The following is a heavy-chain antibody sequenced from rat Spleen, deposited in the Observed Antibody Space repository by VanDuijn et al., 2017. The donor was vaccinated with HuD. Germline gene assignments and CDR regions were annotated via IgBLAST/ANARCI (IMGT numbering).Heavy chain of an antibody. Sequence: EVQLQESGPGPVKVSESLSLTCSVTGLPITSSYRWNWIRKFPGHKLEWMGYINSAGTTNYNPSLKSRISITRDTSKNQFFLKVNSLTTEDTATYYCARSEGTHYYLPFADWGQGTLVTVSS. CDR1: GLPITSSYR. CDR3: ARSEGTHYYLPFAD. D-gene: IGHD1-12*02. J-gene: IGHJ3*01. CDR2: INSAGTT. V-gene: IGHV3-3*01.